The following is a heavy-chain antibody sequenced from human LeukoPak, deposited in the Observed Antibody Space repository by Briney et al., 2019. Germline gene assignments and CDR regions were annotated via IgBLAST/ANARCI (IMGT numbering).Heavy chain of an antibody. CDR3: ARSKGVYGDYKYYYGMDV. V-gene: IGHV1-69*04. Sequence: ASVKVSCKASGATFSSYAINWVRQAPGQGLEWMGGIIPILAIANHGQNFQGRVTLTADKSTSTAYMELHSLMSEDTAVYYCARSKGVYGDYKYYYGMDVWGQGTTVTVSS. CDR2: IIPILAIA. J-gene: IGHJ6*02. CDR1: GATFSSYA. D-gene: IGHD4-17*01.